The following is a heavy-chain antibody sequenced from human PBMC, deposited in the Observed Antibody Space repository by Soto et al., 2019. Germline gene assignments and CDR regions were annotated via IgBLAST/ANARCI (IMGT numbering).Heavy chain of an antibody. V-gene: IGHV1-2*02. D-gene: IGHD2-21*01. J-gene: IGHJ4*02. CDR1: GYTFTGYY. Sequence: ASVKVSCKASGYTFTGYYMHWVRQAPGQGLEWMGWINPNSGGTNYAQKFQGRVTMTRDTSISTAYMELSRLRSDDTAVDYCAREASFNGPFDYWGQGTLVTVSS. CDR2: INPNSGGT. CDR3: AREASFNGPFDY.